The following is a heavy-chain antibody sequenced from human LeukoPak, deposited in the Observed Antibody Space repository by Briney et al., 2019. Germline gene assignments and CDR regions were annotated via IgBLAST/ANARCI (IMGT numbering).Heavy chain of an antibody. V-gene: IGHV3-33*06. J-gene: IGHJ1*01. Sequence: GGSLRLSCAASGFTFSSYGMHWVRQAPGKGLGWVAVIWYDGSNKYYADSVKGRFTISRDNSKNTLYLQMNSLRAEDTAVYYCAKAPEQGGAYDDDEYFQHWGQGTLVTVSS. CDR1: GFTFSSYG. CDR3: AKAPEQGGAYDDDEYFQH. D-gene: IGHD5-12*01. CDR2: IWYDGSNK.